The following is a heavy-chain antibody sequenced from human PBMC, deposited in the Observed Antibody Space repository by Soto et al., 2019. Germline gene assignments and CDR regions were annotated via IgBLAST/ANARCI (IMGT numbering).Heavy chain of an antibody. CDR2: IWYDGSNK. D-gene: IGHD2-15*01. CDR3: AREKGDLVVVAARAYYMDV. Sequence: QVQLVESGGGVVQPGRSLRLSCAASGFTFSSYGMHWVRQAPGKGLEWVAVIWYDGSNKYYADSVKGRFTISRDNSKNTLYLQMNSLGAEDTAVYYCAREKGDLVVVAARAYYMDVWGKGTTVTVSS. J-gene: IGHJ6*03. CDR1: GFTFSSYG. V-gene: IGHV3-33*01.